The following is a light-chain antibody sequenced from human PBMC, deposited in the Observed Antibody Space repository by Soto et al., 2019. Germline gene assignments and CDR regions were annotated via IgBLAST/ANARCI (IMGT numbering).Light chain of an antibody. CDR2: GAF. V-gene: IGKV3-15*01. J-gene: IGKJ4*01. CDR1: QSVSYN. Sequence: EIVMTQSQATLSVSPGERATLSCRASQSVSYNLAWYQQKPGQGPRLLIYGAFTRATGIPARFSGSGSGTEFTLTISSLQSEDFAVYYCQQYNNWPPLTFGGGTKVEIK. CDR3: QQYNNWPPLT.